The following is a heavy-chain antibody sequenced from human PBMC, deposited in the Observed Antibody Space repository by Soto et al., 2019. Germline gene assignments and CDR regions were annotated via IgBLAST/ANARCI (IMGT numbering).Heavy chain of an antibody. V-gene: IGHV1-69*02. J-gene: IGHJ4*02. CDR2: ISPILGIS. CDR3: ASSIFGVVLLFDY. CDR1: GGTFSSYT. Sequence: SVKFSCKAPGGTFSSYTISWVRQAPGQVLECMVRISPILGISNDXXKFQGRVXXTSDKSTSTAXMELSXLRSEATGVYYCASSIFGVVLLFDYWRQGTLVTVSS. D-gene: IGHD3-3*01.